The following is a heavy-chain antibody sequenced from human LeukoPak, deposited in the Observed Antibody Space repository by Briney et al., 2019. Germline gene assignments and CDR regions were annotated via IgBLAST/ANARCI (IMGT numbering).Heavy chain of an antibody. J-gene: IGHJ4*02. CDR2: IKQDGSEK. CDR1: GFTFSSYW. CDR3: AREYVLLWFGGLFKTPGPFDY. Sequence: GGSLRLSCAASGFTFSSYWMSWVRQAPGKGLEWVANIKQDGSEKYYVDSVKGRFTISRDNAKNSLYLQMNSLRAEDTAVYYCAREYVLLWFGGLFKTPGPFDYWGQGTLVTVSS. D-gene: IGHD3-10*01. V-gene: IGHV3-7*01.